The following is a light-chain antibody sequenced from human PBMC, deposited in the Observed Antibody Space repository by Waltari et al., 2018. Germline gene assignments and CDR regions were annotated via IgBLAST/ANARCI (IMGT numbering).Light chain of an antibody. J-gene: IGKJ1*01. CDR1: QSLVHSDGNTY. Sequence: DAVMTQSPLSLPVTLGQPASISCRSTQSLVHSDGNTYLNWYQQRPGQSPRRLICKVSDRDSGVPDRFSGSWSCPDFTLKISRVEAEDVGVYYCMQGTHLPRTFGQGTRVEIK. CDR2: KVS. V-gene: IGKV2-30*02. CDR3: MQGTHLPRT.